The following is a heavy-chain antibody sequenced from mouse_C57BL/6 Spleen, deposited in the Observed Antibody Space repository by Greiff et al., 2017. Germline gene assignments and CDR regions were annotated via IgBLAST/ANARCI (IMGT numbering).Heavy chain of an antibody. J-gene: IGHJ2*01. V-gene: IGHV5-4*01. CDR2: ISDGGSYT. CDR3: ARAPNWNVKGLAY. Sequence: EVQLVESGGGLVKPGGSLKLSCAASGFSFSSYAMSWVRQTPEKRLEWVATISDGGSYTYYPENVKGRCNISRENDKTNMYLQMSHLKSEDTAMYSCARAPNWNVKGLAYWGQGTTLTVSS. D-gene: IGHD4-1*01. CDR1: GFSFSSYA.